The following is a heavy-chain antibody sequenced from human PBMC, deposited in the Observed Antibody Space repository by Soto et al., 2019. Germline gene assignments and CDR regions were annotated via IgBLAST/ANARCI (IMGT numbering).Heavy chain of an antibody. D-gene: IGHD2-15*01. J-gene: IGHJ4*02. CDR1: GGSISSSSYY. CDR2: IYYSGST. CDR3: ARNVGYCSGGSCALYYFDY. Sequence: SETLSLTCTVSGGSISSSSYYWGWIRQPPGKGLEWIGSIYYSGSTYYNPSLKSRVTISVDTSKNQFSLKLSSVTAADTAVYYCARNVGYCSGGSCALYYFDYWGQGTLVTVSS. V-gene: IGHV4-39*01.